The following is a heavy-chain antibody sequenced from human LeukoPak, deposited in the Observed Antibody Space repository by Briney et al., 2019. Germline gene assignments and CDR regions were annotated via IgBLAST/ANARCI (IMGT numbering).Heavy chain of an antibody. CDR3: ARGGLLWFGERRTFDI. CDR2: INHSGST. J-gene: IGHJ3*02. D-gene: IGHD3-10*01. Sequence: PSETLSLTCTVSGGSISSGSYYWSWIRQPPGKGLEWIGEINHSGSTNYNPSLKSRVTISVDTSKNQFSLKLSSVTAADTAVYYCARGGLLWFGERRTFDIWGQGTMVTVSS. V-gene: IGHV4-39*07. CDR1: GGSISSGSYY.